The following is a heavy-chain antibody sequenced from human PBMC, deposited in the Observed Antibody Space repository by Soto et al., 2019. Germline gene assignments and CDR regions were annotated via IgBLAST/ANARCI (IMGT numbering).Heavy chain of an antibody. CDR3: ARHLRGSNFDY. CDR2: IYPGDSEP. J-gene: IGHJ4*02. Sequence: GESLKISCKGSGYSFTSYWIAWVRQIPGKGLEWMGIIYPGDSEPKYSPSFQGQVTFSVDKSISTAYLQWSSLKASDTAIYYCARHLRGSNFDYWGQGTLVTVS. V-gene: IGHV5-51*01. CDR1: GYSFTSYW.